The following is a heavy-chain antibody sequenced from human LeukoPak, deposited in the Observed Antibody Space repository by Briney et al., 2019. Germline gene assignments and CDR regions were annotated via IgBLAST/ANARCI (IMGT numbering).Heavy chain of an antibody. J-gene: IGHJ4*02. Sequence: GGSLRLPCAASGFTFSDYYMSWFRQAPGKGLEWVSFSRSKAYGGTTEYAASVKGRFTISRDDSKNIAYLQMNSLKTEDTAVYYCASGSGWYSPDYWGQGTLVTVSS. CDR2: SRSKAYGGTT. D-gene: IGHD6-19*01. V-gene: IGHV3-71*01. CDR1: GFTFSDYY. CDR3: ASGSGWYSPDY.